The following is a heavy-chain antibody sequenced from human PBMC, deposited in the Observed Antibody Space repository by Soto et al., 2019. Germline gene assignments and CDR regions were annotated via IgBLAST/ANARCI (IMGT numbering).Heavy chain of an antibody. Sequence: QVQVVQSGAEVKKPESSVKVSCKPSGGTFTTYTVNWVRLAPGHGLEWMGRFIPILDMANYAQKIQDRVTITAARSTFTAYMALNSLTSDDTAVYYCAITYCRDNSCPRDFAFWGPGTRVTVSS. D-gene: IGHD2-21*01. CDR1: GGTFTTYT. V-gene: IGHV1-69*02. CDR3: AITYCRDNSCPRDFAF. CDR2: FIPILDMA. J-gene: IGHJ4*02.